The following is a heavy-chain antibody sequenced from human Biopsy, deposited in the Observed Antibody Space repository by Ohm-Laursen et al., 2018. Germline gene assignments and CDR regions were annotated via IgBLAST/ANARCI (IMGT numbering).Heavy chain of an antibody. V-gene: IGHV4-59*01. CDR1: GGSISGYY. D-gene: IGHD3-3*01. CDR2: IYYHNGRS. Sequence: PSETLSLTCAVSGGSISGYYWTWIRQSPGKGLEWIGYIYYHNGRSSYNPSLRGRVTISVDTSKNQFSLKLSSVTAADTAVFFCARLYRLDDYWNDDPPDAFDVWGQGTMVTVSS. J-gene: IGHJ3*01. CDR3: ARLYRLDDYWNDDPPDAFDV.